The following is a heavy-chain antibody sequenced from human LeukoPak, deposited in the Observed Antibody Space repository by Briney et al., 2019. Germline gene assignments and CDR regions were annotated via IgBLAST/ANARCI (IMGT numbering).Heavy chain of an antibody. Sequence: GGSLRLSCAASGFTFSGYEMNWVRQAPGKGLEWVSYITSSGRTRYYADSVKGRFTLSRDNSKNTLFLQMNSLRAEDTAVYYCARLPKTTYFDYWGQGTLVTVSS. CDR1: GFTFSGYE. CDR3: ARLPKTTYFDY. CDR2: ITSSGRTR. J-gene: IGHJ4*02. D-gene: IGHD4-11*01. V-gene: IGHV3-48*03.